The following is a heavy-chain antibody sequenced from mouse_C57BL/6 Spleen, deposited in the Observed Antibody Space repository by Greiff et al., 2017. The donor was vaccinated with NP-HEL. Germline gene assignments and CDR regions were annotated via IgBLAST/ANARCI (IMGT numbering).Heavy chain of an antibody. CDR3: ARSNYYGGYFDY. D-gene: IGHD1-1*01. V-gene: IGHV1-53*01. J-gene: IGHJ2*01. Sequence: QVQLQQPGTELVKPGASVKLSCKASGYTFTSYWMPWVKQRPGQGLEWIGNINPSNGGTNYNEKFKSKATLTVDKSSSTAYMQLSSLTSEDSAVYYCARSNYYGGYFDYWGQGTTLTVSS. CDR1: GYTFTSYW. CDR2: INPSNGGT.